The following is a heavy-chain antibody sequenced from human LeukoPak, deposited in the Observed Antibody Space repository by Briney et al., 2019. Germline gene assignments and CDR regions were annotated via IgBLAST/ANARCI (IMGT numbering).Heavy chain of an antibody. D-gene: IGHD3-10*01. CDR1: GFTFSDYY. CDR3: ARYRGDAFDI. Sequence: PGGSLRLSCAASGFTFSDYYMSWIRQAPGKGLEWVSSISSSSTYIYYADSVKGRFTISRDNAKNSLSLQMNSLRAEDTAVYYCARYRGDAFDIWGQGTMVTVSS. V-gene: IGHV3-11*06. J-gene: IGHJ3*02. CDR2: ISSSSTYI.